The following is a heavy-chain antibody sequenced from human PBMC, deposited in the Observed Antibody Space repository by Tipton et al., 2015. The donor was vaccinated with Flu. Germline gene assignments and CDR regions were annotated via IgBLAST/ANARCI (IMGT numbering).Heavy chain of an antibody. D-gene: IGHD1-26*01. CDR2: MNPNSGNT. V-gene: IGHV1-8*01. CDR3: ARRYRPEWGDYYYYRGV. CDR1: GYTFTSYD. J-gene: IGHJ6*03. Sequence: QLVQSGAEVKKPGASVKVSCKASGYTFTSYDINWVRQATGQGLEWMGWMNPNSGNTGYAQKFQGRVTMTRNTSISTAYMELSSLRSEDTAVYYCARRYRPEWGDYYYYRGVWGKGTTVTVSS.